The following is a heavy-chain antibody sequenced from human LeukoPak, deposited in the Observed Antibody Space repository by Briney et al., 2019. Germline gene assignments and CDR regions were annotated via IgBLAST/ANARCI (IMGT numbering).Heavy chain of an antibody. D-gene: IGHD2-2*01. CDR2: IIPIFGTA. CDR3: ARGGLGYCSSTSCYENYYYGMDV. CDR1: GGTFSSYA. V-gene: IGHV1-69*13. Sequence: ASVKLSCKASGGTFSSYAISWVRQAPGQGLEWMGGIIPIFGTANYAQKFQGRVTITADESTSTAYMELSSLRSEDTAVYYCARGGLGYCSSTSCYENYYYGMDVWGKGTTVTVSS. J-gene: IGHJ6*04.